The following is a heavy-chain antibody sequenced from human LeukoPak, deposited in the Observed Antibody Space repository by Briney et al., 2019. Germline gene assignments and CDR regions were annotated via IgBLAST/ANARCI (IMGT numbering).Heavy chain of an antibody. V-gene: IGHV4-34*01. CDR2: INHSGST. CDR1: GGSFSGYY. J-gene: IGHJ5*02. CDR3: ARPGGYSNGWINWFDP. D-gene: IGHD6-19*01. Sequence: PSETLSLTCAVYGGSFSGYYWSWIRQPPGKGLEWIGEINHSGSTNYNPSLKSRVTISVDTSKNQFSLKLSSVTAADTAVYYCARPGGYSNGWINWFDPWGQGTLVTVSS.